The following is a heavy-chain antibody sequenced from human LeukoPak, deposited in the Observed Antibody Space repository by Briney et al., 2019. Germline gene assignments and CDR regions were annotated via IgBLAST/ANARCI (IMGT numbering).Heavy chain of an antibody. CDR3: ARDFSDDDRSWWLDP. V-gene: IGHV1-2*02. Sequence: ASVKVSCRTSGYTFTGYYMDWVRQAPGQGLEWMGWINPNSGGTNYAQKFQGRVTMTRDTSTSTDYMELRSLRSDDTATYYCARDFSDDDRSWWLDPWGQGTLVTVSS. CDR2: INPNSGGT. J-gene: IGHJ5*02. D-gene: IGHD3-22*01. CDR1: GYTFTGYY.